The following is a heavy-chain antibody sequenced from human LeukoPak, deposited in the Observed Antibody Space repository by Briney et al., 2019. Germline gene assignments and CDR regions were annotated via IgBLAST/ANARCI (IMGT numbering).Heavy chain of an antibody. D-gene: IGHD3-3*01. CDR2: ISSTGGTA. Sequence: PGGSLRLSCAASGFTFSSFGMSWVRQAPGKGLEWVSAISSTGGTAYYADSVKGRFTISRDNSKNTLYLQMNSLRAEDTAVYYCARYLKGPYDFWSGYYTYYYYYMDVWGKGTTVTVSS. V-gene: IGHV3-23*01. CDR3: ARYLKGPYDFWSGYYTYYYYYMDV. J-gene: IGHJ6*03. CDR1: GFTFSSFG.